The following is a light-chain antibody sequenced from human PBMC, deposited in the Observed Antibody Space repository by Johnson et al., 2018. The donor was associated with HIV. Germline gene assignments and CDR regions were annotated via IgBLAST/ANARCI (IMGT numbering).Light chain of an antibody. J-gene: IGLJ1*01. CDR2: DND. CDR1: SSNIGNNY. CDR3: GTWDSSLSAYV. Sequence: QSVLTQPPSVSAAPGQKVTISCSGSSSNIGNNYASWYQQVPGTAPKLLIYDNDKRPSGIPDRFSGSKSGTSATLGITGLQTGDEADYYCGTWDSSLSAYVFGSGTKVIVL. V-gene: IGLV1-51*01.